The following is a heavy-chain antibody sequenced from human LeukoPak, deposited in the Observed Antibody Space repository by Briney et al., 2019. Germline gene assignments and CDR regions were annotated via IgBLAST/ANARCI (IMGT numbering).Heavy chain of an antibody. CDR1: GGTFSSYA. V-gene: IGHV1-69*13. CDR2: IIPIFGTA. J-gene: IGHJ5*02. D-gene: IGHD6-19*01. CDR3: AGNSGWYSWFDP. Sequence: SVKVSCKASGGTFSSYAISWVRQAPGQGLEWMGGIIPIFGTANYAQKFQGRVTITADESTSTAYMELSSLRSEDTAVYYCAGNSGWYSWFDPWGQGTLVTVSS.